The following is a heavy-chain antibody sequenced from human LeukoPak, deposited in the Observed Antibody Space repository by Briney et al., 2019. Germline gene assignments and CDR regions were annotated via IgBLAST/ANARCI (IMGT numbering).Heavy chain of an antibody. J-gene: IGHJ6*03. CDR2: INPNSGGT. D-gene: IGHD3-3*01. CDR3: ARGITIFGVVIRLVYYYMDV. CDR1: GYTFTGYY. Sequence: GASVKVSCKASGYTFTGYYMHWVRQAPGQGLEWMGWINPNSGGTNYAQKFQGRVTMTRDTSISTAYMELSRLRSDDTAVYYCARGITIFGVVIRLVYYYMDVWGKGTTVTVSS. V-gene: IGHV1-2*02.